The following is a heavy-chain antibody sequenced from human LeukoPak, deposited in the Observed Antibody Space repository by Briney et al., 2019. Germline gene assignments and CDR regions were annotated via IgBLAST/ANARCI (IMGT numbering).Heavy chain of an antibody. CDR3: ARVQSLEYSSSSQPY. J-gene: IGHJ4*02. Sequence: GASVKVSCKASGYTFTSYYMHWLRQAPGQGLEWMGIIDPSGGSTSYAQKFQGRVTMTRDTSTSTVYMELSSLRSEDTAVYYCARVQSLEYSSSSQPYWGQGTLVTVSS. D-gene: IGHD6-6*01. V-gene: IGHV1-46*01. CDR1: GYTFTSYY. CDR2: IDPSGGST.